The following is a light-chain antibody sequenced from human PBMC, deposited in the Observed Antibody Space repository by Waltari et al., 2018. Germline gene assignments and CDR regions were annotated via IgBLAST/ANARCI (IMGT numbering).Light chain of an antibody. J-gene: IGLJ2*01. Sequence: SELTQDPVVSVAMGQTVTITCQGASLRRYYAAWYQQKPGQAPVVVIYRKNNRPSGVPDRFSGSSSGNTASLTITGAQAEDEADYYCNSRDTTTDHVLFGGGTRLTVL. V-gene: IGLV3-19*01. CDR2: RKN. CDR3: NSRDTTTDHVL. CDR1: SLRRYY.